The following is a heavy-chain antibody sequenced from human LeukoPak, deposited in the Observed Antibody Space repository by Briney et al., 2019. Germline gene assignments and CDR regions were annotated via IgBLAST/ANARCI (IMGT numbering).Heavy chain of an antibody. CDR3: ARVSEQLVAFDY. D-gene: IGHD6-6*01. J-gene: IGHJ4*02. CDR2: IYYSGST. CDR1: GGSISSYY. V-gene: IGHV4-59*08. Sequence: SETLSLTCTVSGGSISSYYWSWIRQPPGKGLEWIGYIYYSGSTNYNPSLKSRVTISVDTSKNQFSLKLSSVTAADTAVYYCARVSEQLVAFDYWGQGTLVTVSS.